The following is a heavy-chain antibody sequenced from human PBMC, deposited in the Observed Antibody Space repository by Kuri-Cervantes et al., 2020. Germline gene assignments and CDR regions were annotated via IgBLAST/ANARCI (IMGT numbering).Heavy chain of an antibody. CDR3: AKDPQPEYCSGGSCYFSSAYFDL. V-gene: IGHV1-18*01. CDR2: ISAYNGNT. D-gene: IGHD2-15*01. J-gene: IGHJ2*01. Sequence: ASGKVSCKASGCTFTSYCISWVRQAPGQGLEWMGWISAYNGNTNYAQKLQGRVTMTTDTSTSTAYMELRSLRAEDTAVYYCAKDPQPEYCSGGSCYFSSAYFDLWGRGTLVTVSS. CDR1: GCTFTSYC.